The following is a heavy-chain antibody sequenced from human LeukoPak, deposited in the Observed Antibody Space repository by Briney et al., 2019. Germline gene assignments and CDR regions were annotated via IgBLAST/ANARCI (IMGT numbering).Heavy chain of an antibody. CDR1: GFTFYTYG. J-gene: IGHJ4*02. Sequence: GGSLRLSCAASGFTFYTYGMHWVRQAPGKGLEWVSFIYSDNTHYSDSVKGRFTISRDNSKNTLYLQMNSLRAEDTAVYYCARRAGAYSHPYDYWGQGTLVTVSS. CDR3: ARRAGAYSHPYDY. CDR2: IYSDNT. D-gene: IGHD4/OR15-4a*01. V-gene: IGHV3-NL1*01.